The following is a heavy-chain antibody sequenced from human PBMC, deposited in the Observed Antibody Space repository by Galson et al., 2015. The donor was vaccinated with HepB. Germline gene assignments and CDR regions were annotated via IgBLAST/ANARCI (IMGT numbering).Heavy chain of an antibody. CDR3: ARDIGTGIVVVPAVSAGFDY. CDR1: GFTFSSYS. J-gene: IGHJ4*02. V-gene: IGHV3-48*04. D-gene: IGHD2-2*01. CDR2: ISSSSSTI. Sequence: SLRLSCAASGFTFSSYSMNWVRQAPGKGLEWVSYISSSSSTIYYADSAKGRFTISRDNAKNSLYLQMNSLRAEDTAVYYCARDIGTGIVVVPAVSAGFDYWGQGTLVTVSS.